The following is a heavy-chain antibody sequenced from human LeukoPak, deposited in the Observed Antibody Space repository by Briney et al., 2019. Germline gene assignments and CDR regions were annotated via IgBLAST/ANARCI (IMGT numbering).Heavy chain of an antibody. CDR2: INTDGSST. Sequence: GGSLRPSCAAAGFTFSSYWMHWVRQAPGKGLVWVSRINTDGSSTIYADSVKGRFTISRDNAKNSLELHLSRLRPEDTALYYCVRRPYRSGFDFWGQGTLVTVSS. D-gene: IGHD6-19*01. V-gene: IGHV3-74*01. CDR1: GFTFSSYW. CDR3: VRRPYRSGFDF. J-gene: IGHJ4*02.